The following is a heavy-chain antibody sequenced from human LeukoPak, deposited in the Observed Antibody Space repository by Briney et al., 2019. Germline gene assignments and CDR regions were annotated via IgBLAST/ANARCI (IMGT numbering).Heavy chain of an antibody. CDR3: ARDRAVARRYYGMDV. CDR1: GGSISSYY. CDR2: IYYRGST. J-gene: IGHJ6*02. D-gene: IGHD6-6*01. Sequence: SQTLSLTCTVSGGSISSYYWSWIRQPPGKGLEWIGYIYYRGSTNYNPSLKSRVTISVDSSKNQFSLKLSSVTAADTAVYYCARDRAVARRYYGMDVWGQGTTVTVSS. V-gene: IGHV4-59*01.